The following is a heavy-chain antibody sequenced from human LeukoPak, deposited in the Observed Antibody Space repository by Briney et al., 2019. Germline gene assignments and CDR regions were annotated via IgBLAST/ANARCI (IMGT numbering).Heavy chain of an antibody. CDR1: AFTVSDAY. D-gene: IGHD3-10*01. CDR3: ASYGSGSHYKFFDY. V-gene: IGHV3-66*01. Sequence: GGALRLSCAASAFTVSDAYMSWVREAPGKGRGWVSLIHSGGGTYYADSVKGRFTISRDNSKNTVYLQMTSLRAEDTAVYYCASYGSGSHYKFFDYWGQGTLVTVSS. J-gene: IGHJ4*02. CDR2: IHSGGGT.